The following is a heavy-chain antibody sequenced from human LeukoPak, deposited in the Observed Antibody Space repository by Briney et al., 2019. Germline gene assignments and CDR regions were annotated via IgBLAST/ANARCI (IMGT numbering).Heavy chain of an antibody. Sequence: SETLSLTCTVSGGSISSSSYYWGWIRQPPGKGLEWIGSIYYSGSTYYNPSLKSRVTMSVDTSKNQFSLKLSSVTAADTAVYYCARAFLFSRDDYGDYGAFDIWGQGTMVTVSS. CDR3: ARAFLFSRDDYGDYGAFDI. J-gene: IGHJ3*02. CDR1: GGSISSSSYY. CDR2: IYYSGST. D-gene: IGHD4-17*01. V-gene: IGHV4-39*07.